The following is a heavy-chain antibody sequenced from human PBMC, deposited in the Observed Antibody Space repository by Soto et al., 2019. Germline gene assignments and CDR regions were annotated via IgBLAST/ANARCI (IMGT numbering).Heavy chain of an antibody. V-gene: IGHV1-69*06. Sequence: QVQLVQSGAEVKKPGSSVKVSCKASGGTFSSYAISWVRQAPGQGLEWMGGIIPIFGPANYAKKFQGRVTITADKSTSTAYMELSILRSEDTAVYYCTRSGFNVIYYGSGSYYTLHLNWFDPWGQGTLVTVSS. CDR3: TRSGFNVIYYGSGSYYTLHLNWFDP. CDR1: GGTFSSYA. D-gene: IGHD3-10*01. J-gene: IGHJ5*02. CDR2: IIPIFGPA.